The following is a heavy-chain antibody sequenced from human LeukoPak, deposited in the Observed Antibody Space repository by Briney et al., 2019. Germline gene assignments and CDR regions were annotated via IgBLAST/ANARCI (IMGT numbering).Heavy chain of an antibody. V-gene: IGHV3-64D*06. D-gene: IGHD3-10*01. CDR1: GFTFSSYA. Sequence: GGSLRLCCSASGFTFSSYAMHWVRQAAGKGLEYVSAISSNGGSTYYADSVKGRFTISRDNSKNTLYLQMSSLRAEDTAVYYCVKGRRSYYGSGSYSGYYYGMDVWGKGTTVTVSS. J-gene: IGHJ6*04. CDR3: VKGRRSYYGSGSYSGYYYGMDV. CDR2: ISSNGGST.